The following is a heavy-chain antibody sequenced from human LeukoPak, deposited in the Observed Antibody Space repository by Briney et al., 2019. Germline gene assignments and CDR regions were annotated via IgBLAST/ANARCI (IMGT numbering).Heavy chain of an antibody. D-gene: IGHD7-27*01. Sequence: GGSLRLSCAASGFIFSSYGMHWVRQAPGKGLEWVAVIWYDGSNKFYADSVRGRFTISRDNSKNTLYLQMNSLRSEDTAVYYCARGHGDREYYYYYMDVWGKGTTVTVSS. CDR2: IWYDGSNK. V-gene: IGHV3-33*01. CDR3: ARGHGDREYYYYYMDV. J-gene: IGHJ6*03. CDR1: GFIFSSYG.